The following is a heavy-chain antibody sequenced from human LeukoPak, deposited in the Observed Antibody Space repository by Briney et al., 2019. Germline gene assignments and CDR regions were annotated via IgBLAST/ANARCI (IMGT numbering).Heavy chain of an antibody. Sequence: PSETLSLTCAVYGGSFSGYYWSWIRQPPGKGLEWIGEINHSGSTNYNPSLKSRVTMSIDTSKNQFSLDLNSVTAADTAVYYCARARYGSGSYHYMDVWGKGTTVTISS. D-gene: IGHD3-10*01. CDR1: GGSFSGYY. V-gene: IGHV4-34*01. CDR3: ARARYGSGSYHYMDV. CDR2: INHSGST. J-gene: IGHJ6*03.